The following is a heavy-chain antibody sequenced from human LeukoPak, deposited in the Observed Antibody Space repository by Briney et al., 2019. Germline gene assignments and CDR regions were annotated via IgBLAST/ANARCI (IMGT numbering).Heavy chain of an antibody. D-gene: IGHD6-19*01. CDR3: AREGSGWYHDAFDI. J-gene: IGHJ3*02. Sequence: SVKVSCKASGYTFTSYDINWVRQAPGQGLEWMGGIIPIFGTANYAQKFQGRVTITTDESTSTAYMELSSLRSEDTAVYYCAREGSGWYHDAFDIWGQGTMVTVSS. CDR1: GYTFTSYD. V-gene: IGHV1-69*05. CDR2: IIPIFGTA.